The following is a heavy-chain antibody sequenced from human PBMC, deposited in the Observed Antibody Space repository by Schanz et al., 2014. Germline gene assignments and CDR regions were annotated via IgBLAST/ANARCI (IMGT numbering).Heavy chain of an antibody. Sequence: QVQLQESGPGLVKPSETLSLTCTVSGVSIGGYYWSWIRQPPGKGLEWIGYIFFSGSTTYNPSFNGRVPIAVDMSKNQFALTLTSVTAADTAVYYCARLGVGDKAYYYYGTDVWGQGTTVLVSS. J-gene: IGHJ6*02. CDR3: ARLGVGDKAYYYYGTDV. V-gene: IGHV4-59*08. CDR1: GVSIGGYY. CDR2: IFFSGST. D-gene: IGHD1-26*01.